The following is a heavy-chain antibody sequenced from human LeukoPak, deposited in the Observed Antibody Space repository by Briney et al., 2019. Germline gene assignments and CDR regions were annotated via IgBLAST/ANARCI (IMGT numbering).Heavy chain of an antibody. CDR1: GFTFSGYW. CDR2: IKQDGGEQ. V-gene: IGHV3-7*01. Sequence: QPGGSLRLSCAASGFTFSGYWMNWVRQAPGRGLEWVAHIKQDGGEQYYVDSVKGRFTISRDNARNALYLQMNSLRAEDTAIYYCTNVPRGVGDYWGQGTLVTVSS. CDR3: TNVPRGVGDY. J-gene: IGHJ4*02. D-gene: IGHD3-10*01.